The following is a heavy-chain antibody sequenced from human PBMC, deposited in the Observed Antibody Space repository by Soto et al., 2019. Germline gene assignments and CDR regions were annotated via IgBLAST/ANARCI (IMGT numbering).Heavy chain of an antibody. J-gene: IGHJ6*02. D-gene: IGHD6-13*01. CDR1: GFTFSSYS. Sequence: GESLKISCAASGFTFSSYSMNWVRQAPGKGLEWVSSISSSSSYIYYADSVKGRFTISRDNAKNSLYLQMNSLRAEDTAVYYCARTVGAAAGYYYYYGMDVWGQGTTVTVSS. CDR2: ISSSSSYI. CDR3: ARTVGAAAGYYYYYGMDV. V-gene: IGHV3-21*01.